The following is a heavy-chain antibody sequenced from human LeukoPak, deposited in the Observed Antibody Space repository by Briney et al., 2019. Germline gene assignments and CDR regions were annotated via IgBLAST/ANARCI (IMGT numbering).Heavy chain of an antibody. CDR2: ISSSSSYI. J-gene: IGHJ4*02. D-gene: IGHD3-22*01. V-gene: IGHV3-21*01. CDR1: GLTFSSYS. CDR3: ARGRHYYDSSGETLDY. Sequence: PGGSLRLSCAASGLTFSSYSMNWVRQAPGKGLEWVSSISSSSSYIYYADSVKGRFTISRDNAKNSLYLQMNSLRAEDTAVYYCARGRHYYDSSGETLDYWGQGTLVTVSS.